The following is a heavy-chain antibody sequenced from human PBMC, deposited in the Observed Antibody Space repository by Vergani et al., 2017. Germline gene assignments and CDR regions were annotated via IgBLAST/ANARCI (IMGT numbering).Heavy chain of an antibody. CDR3: AREGHLVGPDLDY. CDR1: GFKLDEYW. V-gene: IGHV3-7*01. CDR2: MKEDGADK. J-gene: IGHJ4*02. Sequence: EVHLVESGGGLVQPGGSLRLSCVGSGFKLDEYWMSWVRQAPGKGLEWVADMKEDGADKKYVDSVKGRFTISRDNAKNSLFLQMNSLRAEDTAVYFCAREGHLVGPDLDYWGQRTLVTVSS. D-gene: IGHD1-26*01.